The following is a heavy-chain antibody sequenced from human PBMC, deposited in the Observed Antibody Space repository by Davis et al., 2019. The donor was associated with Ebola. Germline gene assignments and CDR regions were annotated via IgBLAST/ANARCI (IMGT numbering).Heavy chain of an antibody. CDR1: GYTFISYD. CDR2: MNPNSGNK. V-gene: IGHV1-8*01. D-gene: IGHD2-2*01. Sequence: AASVKVSCKASGYTFISYDTNWVRHATGQGLEWMGWMNPNSGNKGYAEKFQGRVTMTRNTTISTAYVVLRRLGSEDTAVYYCARSRGVRYQLLLITDHYGMDVWGQGTTVTVSS. CDR3: ARSRGVRYQLLLITDHYGMDV. J-gene: IGHJ6*02.